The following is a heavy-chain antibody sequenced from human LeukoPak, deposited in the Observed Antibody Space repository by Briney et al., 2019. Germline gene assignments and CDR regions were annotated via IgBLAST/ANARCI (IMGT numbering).Heavy chain of an antibody. Sequence: ASVKLSCTASGYTFTGYYMRWVRQAPGQGLEWMAWINPNSGGTNYAQKLQGRVTITRDTSISTAYMELSRLRSDDTAVYYCARGYSSGWGSWFDPWGQGTLVTVSS. J-gene: IGHJ5*02. CDR3: ARGYSSGWGSWFDP. CDR2: INPNSGGT. V-gene: IGHV1-2*02. D-gene: IGHD6-19*01. CDR1: GYTFTGYY.